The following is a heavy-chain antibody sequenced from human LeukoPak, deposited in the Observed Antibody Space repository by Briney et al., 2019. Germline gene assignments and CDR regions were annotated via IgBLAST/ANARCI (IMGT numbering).Heavy chain of an antibody. Sequence: ASVKVSCKASGYTSTSYGISWVRQAPGQGLEWMGLISAYNGNTNYAQKLQGRVTITTDTSTSTAYMELRSLRSEDTAVYYCARAAEDRFWSGYYGSHTYYGMDVWGQGTTVTVSS. CDR2: ISAYNGNT. D-gene: IGHD3-3*01. CDR1: GYTSTSYG. V-gene: IGHV1-18*01. CDR3: ARAAEDRFWSGYYGSHTYYGMDV. J-gene: IGHJ6*02.